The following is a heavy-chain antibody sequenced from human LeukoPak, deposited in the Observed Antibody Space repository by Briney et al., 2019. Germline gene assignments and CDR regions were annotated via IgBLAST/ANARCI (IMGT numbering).Heavy chain of an antibody. V-gene: IGHV1-69*05. Sequence: GASVKVSCKASGGTFSSYAISWVRQAPGQGLEWMGGIIPIFGTANYAQKFQGRVTITTDESTSTAYMELSSLRSEDTAVYYCATCSSTSCYLGKEGYFQHWGQGTLVTVSS. CDR1: GGTFSSYA. CDR3: ATCSSTSCYLGKEGYFQH. D-gene: IGHD2-2*01. CDR2: IIPIFGTA. J-gene: IGHJ1*01.